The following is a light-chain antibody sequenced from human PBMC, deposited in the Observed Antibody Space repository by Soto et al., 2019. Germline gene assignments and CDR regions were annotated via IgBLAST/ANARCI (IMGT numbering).Light chain of an antibody. CDR1: QSVSSN. V-gene: IGKV3-15*01. CDR2: GAS. CDR3: QQRSNWRVT. J-gene: IGKJ5*01. Sequence: EILITQSPATLSVSPGERATLSCRASQSVSSNLAWHQQKTGQPPRILIYGASTRDTGIPARFSGSGSGTEFTLTISSLQSEDFAVYYCQQRSNWRVTFGQGTRLEIK.